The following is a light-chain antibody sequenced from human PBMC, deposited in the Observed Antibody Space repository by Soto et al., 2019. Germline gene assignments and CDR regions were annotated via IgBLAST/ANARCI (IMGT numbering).Light chain of an antibody. CDR1: QRVSTW. J-gene: IGKJ1*01. V-gene: IGKV1-5*01. Sequence: MYQSPSTLSSYIGDRITITCRASQRVSTWLAWYPQKRGKVPELLIYDASSLKSGVPSRFSGSGSGTEFTLTISSLQPDDFATYYCQQYNPYSAFGQGT. CDR3: QQYNPYSA. CDR2: DAS.